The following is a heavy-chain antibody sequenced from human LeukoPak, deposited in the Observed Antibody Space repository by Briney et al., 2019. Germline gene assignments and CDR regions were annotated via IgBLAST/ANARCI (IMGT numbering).Heavy chain of an antibody. CDR2: IYSGGNT. CDR3: ATSRVLDGHFDY. J-gene: IGHJ4*02. CDR1: GFTVSSNY. Sequence: PGGSLRLSCAASGFTVSSNYMTWVRQAPGKGLEWVSVIYSGGNTYYADAAKGRFTISRDNSKNTLYLQMNSLKLEDTAVYYCATSRVLDGHFDYWGQGTLVTVSS. V-gene: IGHV3-66*02. D-gene: IGHD2-8*02.